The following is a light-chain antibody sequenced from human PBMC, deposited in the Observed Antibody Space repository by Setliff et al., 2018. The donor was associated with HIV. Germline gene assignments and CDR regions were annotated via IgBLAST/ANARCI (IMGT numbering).Light chain of an antibody. CDR2: QSS. V-gene: IGLV2-23*01. J-gene: IGLJ1*01. CDR1: SGDVGRYNL. Sequence: QSALTQPASVSGSPGRSITISCTGTSGDVGRYNLVPWYQQQPGKPPKLMIYQSSKRPSGVSNRFSGSKSGNTASLTISGLQAEDEADYYCCSNTGSNTYVFGTGTKGTVL. CDR3: CSNTGSNTYV.